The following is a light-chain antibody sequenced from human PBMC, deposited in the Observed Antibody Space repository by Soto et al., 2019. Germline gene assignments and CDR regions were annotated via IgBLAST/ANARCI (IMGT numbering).Light chain of an antibody. CDR2: GAS. J-gene: IGKJ2*01. Sequence: EIVLTQSPGTLSLSPGERATLSCRASQSVSSSYLAWYQQKPGQAPRLLIYGASSRATGIPDRFSGSGPGTDFTLTISRLEPEDFAVYYCQQYGSSLKTFGQGTKLEIK. CDR3: QQYGSSLKT. CDR1: QSVSSSY. V-gene: IGKV3-20*01.